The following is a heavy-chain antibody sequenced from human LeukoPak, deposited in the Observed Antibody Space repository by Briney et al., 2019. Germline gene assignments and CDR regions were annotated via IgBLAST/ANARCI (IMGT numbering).Heavy chain of an antibody. D-gene: IGHD1-7*01. Sequence: GESLKISCEVSGYSFTIYWIGWVRQMPGKGLEWLGVIYPGDSDTKYSPSFQGQVTISADKSISTAYLQWSSLKASDTAMYYCARHAGTHFDYWGQGTLVTVSS. CDR3: ARHAGTHFDY. V-gene: IGHV5-51*01. CDR2: IYPGDSDT. J-gene: IGHJ4*02. CDR1: GYSFTIYW.